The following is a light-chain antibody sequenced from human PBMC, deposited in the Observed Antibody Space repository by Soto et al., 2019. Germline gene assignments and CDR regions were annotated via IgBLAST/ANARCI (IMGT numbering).Light chain of an antibody. J-gene: IGKJ1*01. Sequence: DIELTEAASFLSAPGGDRITITCQASQDISSYLAWYQQRPWKVPRFLTHAAPTLHSGVPSRFSATGSGTAFTLTISSLQPEDFATYYCQQLNRFPRTFGQGTKVE. CDR2: AAP. CDR3: QQLNRFPRT. V-gene: IGKV1-9*01. CDR1: QDISSY.